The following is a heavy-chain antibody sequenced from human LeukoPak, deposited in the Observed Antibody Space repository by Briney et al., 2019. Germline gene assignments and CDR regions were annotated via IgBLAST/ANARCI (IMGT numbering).Heavy chain of an antibody. V-gene: IGHV4-61*02. Sequence: SQTLSLTCTVSGGSISSGSYYWSWLRQPAGKGLEWIGRIYTSGSTNYNPSLKSRVTISVDTSKNQFSLKLSSVTAADTAVYYCARDTGYCSSTSCYRPVDIWGQGTMVTVSS. CDR3: ARDTGYCSSTSCYRPVDI. CDR1: GGSISSGSYY. D-gene: IGHD2-2*02. CDR2: IYTSGST. J-gene: IGHJ3*02.